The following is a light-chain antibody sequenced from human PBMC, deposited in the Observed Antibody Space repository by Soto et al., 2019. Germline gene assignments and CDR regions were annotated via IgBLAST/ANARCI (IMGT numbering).Light chain of an antibody. Sequence: EIVLTQSPGTLSLSPGERATLSCRASQSISSYLAWYQQKPGQAPRLLISGASSRATGVPDRVSGSGSGTDFTLTFSRLEPEDFAVYYCQQYDSSPYTFGPGTKLEIK. V-gene: IGKV3-20*01. CDR1: QSISSY. CDR3: QQYDSSPYT. CDR2: GAS. J-gene: IGKJ2*01.